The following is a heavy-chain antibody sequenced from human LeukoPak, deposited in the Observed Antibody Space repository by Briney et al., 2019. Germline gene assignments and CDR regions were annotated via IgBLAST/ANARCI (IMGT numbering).Heavy chain of an antibody. V-gene: IGHV4-59*01. CDR1: GGSISSYY. Sequence: SETLSLTCTVSGGSISSYYWSWIRQPPGKGLEWIGYIYYSGSTNYNPSLKSRVTISVDTSKNQFSLKLSSVTATDTAVYYCARGDYGSYFDYWGQGTLVTVSS. J-gene: IGHJ4*02. D-gene: IGHD4-17*01. CDR2: IYYSGST. CDR3: ARGDYGSYFDY.